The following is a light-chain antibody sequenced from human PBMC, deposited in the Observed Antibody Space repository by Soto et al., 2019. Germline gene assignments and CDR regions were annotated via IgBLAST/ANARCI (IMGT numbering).Light chain of an antibody. Sequence: QAVLTQPPSVSGAPGQRVTISCTGTNSNIGADCGVAWYQQFPGTPPKLLIYNNNNRPSGVPARFSGSKSATSASLAISGLQPADEADDYCQTSDTNVGGLVFGPGTKLTVL. CDR2: NNN. V-gene: IGLV1-40*01. CDR3: QTSDTNVGGLV. CDR1: NSNIGADCG. J-gene: IGLJ3*02.